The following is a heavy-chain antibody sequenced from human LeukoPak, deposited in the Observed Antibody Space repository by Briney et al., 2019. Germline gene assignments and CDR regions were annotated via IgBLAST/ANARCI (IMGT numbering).Heavy chain of an antibody. CDR3: VTFYYDSSGSYVHY. D-gene: IGHD3-22*01. CDR1: GFTFSSYW. V-gene: IGHV3-74*01. CDR2: IINDGSNT. J-gene: IGHJ4*02. Sequence: GGSLRLSCAASGFTFSSYWMHWVRQAPGKGLVSVSLIINDGSNTIYADSVRGRFAISRDNAKNTLYLQMNSLRAEDTAVYHCVTFYYDSSGSYVHYWGQGTLVTVSS.